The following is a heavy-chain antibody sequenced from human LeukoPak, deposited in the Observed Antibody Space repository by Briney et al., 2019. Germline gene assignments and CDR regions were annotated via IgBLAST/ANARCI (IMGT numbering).Heavy chain of an antibody. CDR1: GGSFSSYY. V-gene: IGHV4-59*01. J-gene: IGHJ5*02. CDR2: IYYSGST. Sequence: SETLSLTCTVSGGSFSSYYWSWIRQPPGKGLEWIGYIYYSGSTNYNPSLKSRATISLDTSKNQFSLKLSSVTAADTAVYYCVRAVGPVGGYDSPWGQGTLVTVSS. D-gene: IGHD5-12*01. CDR3: VRAVGPVGGYDSP.